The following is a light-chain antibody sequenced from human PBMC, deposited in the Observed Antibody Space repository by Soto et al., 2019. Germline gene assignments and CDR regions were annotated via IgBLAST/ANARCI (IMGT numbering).Light chain of an antibody. CDR2: DAS. V-gene: IGKV1-5*01. Sequence: DIQMTQSPSTLSASVGDRVTITCRASQSIRSWLAWYQQKPGKAPKLLINDASSLESGVPSRFSRSGSGTEFTLTISSLQPYDFATYYCQHYNSYPLPVGQGTKVDSK. J-gene: IGKJ1*01. CDR1: QSIRSW. CDR3: QHYNSYPLP.